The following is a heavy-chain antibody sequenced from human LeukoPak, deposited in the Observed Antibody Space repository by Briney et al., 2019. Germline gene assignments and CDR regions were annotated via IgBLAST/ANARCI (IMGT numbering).Heavy chain of an antibody. D-gene: IGHD3-22*01. CDR1: GDTFSIYG. CDR2: ISSYNDNA. J-gene: IGHJ3*02. V-gene: IGHV1-18*01. CDR3: ASGYYDSSGYYDDAFDI. Sequence: GASVKVSCKASGDTFSIYGINWVRQAPGQGLEWMGWISSYNDNANYAQKLQGRVTMTTDTSTSTAYMELRSLRSDDTAVYYCASGYYDSSGYYDDAFDIWGQGTMVTVSS.